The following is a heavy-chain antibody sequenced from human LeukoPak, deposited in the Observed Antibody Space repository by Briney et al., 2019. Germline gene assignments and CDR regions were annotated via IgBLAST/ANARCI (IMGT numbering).Heavy chain of an antibody. Sequence: ASVKVSCKASGGTFSSYAINWVRQATGQGLEWMGWMNPNSGNTGYAQKFQGRVTMTRNTSISTAYMELSSLRSEDTAVYYCARFNWDILHYYYGMDVWGQGTTVTVSS. V-gene: IGHV1-8*02. J-gene: IGHJ6*02. D-gene: IGHD2-15*01. CDR3: ARFNWDILHYYYGMDV. CDR2: MNPNSGNT. CDR1: GGTFSSYA.